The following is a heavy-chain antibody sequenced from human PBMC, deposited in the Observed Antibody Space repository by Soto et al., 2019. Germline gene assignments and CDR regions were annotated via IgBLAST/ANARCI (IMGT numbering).Heavy chain of an antibody. V-gene: IGHV4-30-2*01. J-gene: IGHJ5*02. CDR1: GGSFSSGGYS. D-gene: IGHD3-22*01. CDR3: ARQDKSGYNWFDP. Sequence: SETLSLTCAVSGGSFSSGGYSWSWIRQPPGKGLEWIGYMYHTGSTFYNPSLKSRVTISLDRSKDQFSLKVNSVTAADTAVYYCARQDKSGYNWFDPWGQGILVTVSS. CDR2: MYHTGST.